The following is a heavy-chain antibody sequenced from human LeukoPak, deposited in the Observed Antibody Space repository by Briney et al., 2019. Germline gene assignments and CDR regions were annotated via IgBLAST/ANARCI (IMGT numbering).Heavy chain of an antibody. CDR2: IKQDGSEK. J-gene: IGHJ4*02. Sequence: GGSLRLSCAGSGFTFNNYWMSWVRQAPGKGLEWVANIKQDGSEKHYVDSVKGRFTISRDNAKKSLYLQMNSLRAEDTAVYYCARAAENYGGRFDSWGQGTLVTVSS. D-gene: IGHD3-16*01. CDR3: ARAAENYGGRFDS. V-gene: IGHV3-7*01. CDR1: GFTFNNYW.